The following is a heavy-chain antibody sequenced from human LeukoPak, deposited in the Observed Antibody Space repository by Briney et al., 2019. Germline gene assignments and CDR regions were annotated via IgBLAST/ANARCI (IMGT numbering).Heavy chain of an antibody. D-gene: IGHD2-21*02. V-gene: IGHV3-15*01. CDR1: GFTFSSYA. CDR3: TTSARLPCSDCYSR. Sequence: GGSLRLSCAASGFTFSSYAMSWVRQAPGKGLEWVGRIKSKTDGGTTDYAAPVKGRFTISRDDSKNTLYLQMNSLKTEDTAVYYCTTSARLPCSDCYSRWGQGTLVTVSS. CDR2: IKSKTDGGTT. J-gene: IGHJ4*02.